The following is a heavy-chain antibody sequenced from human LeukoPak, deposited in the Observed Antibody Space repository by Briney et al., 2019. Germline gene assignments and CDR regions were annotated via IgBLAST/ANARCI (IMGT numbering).Heavy chain of an antibody. J-gene: IGHJ6*03. V-gene: IGHV4-38-2*02. CDR1: GYSISSGYY. CDR2: IYHSGST. CDR3: AIRKRGYSYGQYYYYYYMDV. Sequence: PSETLSLTCTVSGYSISSGYYWGWIRQPPGKGLEWIGSIYHSGSTYYNPSLKSRVTISVDTSKNQFSLKLSSVTAADTAVYYCAIRKRGYSYGQYYYYYYMDVWGKGTTVTVSS. D-gene: IGHD5-18*01.